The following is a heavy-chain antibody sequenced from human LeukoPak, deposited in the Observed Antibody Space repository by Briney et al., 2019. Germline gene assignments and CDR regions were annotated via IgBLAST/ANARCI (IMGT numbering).Heavy chain of an antibody. CDR3: ATHSPEWRYSGYYNFYYMDV. J-gene: IGHJ6*03. V-gene: IGHV1-3*03. CDR1: GYIFSNHE. CDR2: INGGNGDT. D-gene: IGHD5-12*01. Sequence: ASVKVSCKASGYIFSNHEIHWVRQAPGQSLEWMGGINGGNGDTKYSQELQDRVTISRDTSANTAYMELSSLRSEDTAVYFCATHSPEWRYSGYYNFYYMDVWGKGTTVTVSS.